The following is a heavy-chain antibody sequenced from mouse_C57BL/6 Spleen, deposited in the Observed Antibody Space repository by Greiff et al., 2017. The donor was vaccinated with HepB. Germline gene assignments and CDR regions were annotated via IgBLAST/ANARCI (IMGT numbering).Heavy chain of an antibody. V-gene: IGHV5-9-1*02. CDR3: TRVYYYGSSSPAWFAY. CDR1: GFTFSSYA. Sequence: EVHLVESGEGLVKPGGSLKLSCAASGFTFSSYAMSWVRQTPEKRLEWVAYISSGGDYIYYADTVKGRFTISRDNARNTLYLQMCSLKSEDTAMYYCTRVYYYGSSSPAWFAYWGQGTLVTVSA. J-gene: IGHJ3*01. D-gene: IGHD1-1*01. CDR2: ISSGGDYI.